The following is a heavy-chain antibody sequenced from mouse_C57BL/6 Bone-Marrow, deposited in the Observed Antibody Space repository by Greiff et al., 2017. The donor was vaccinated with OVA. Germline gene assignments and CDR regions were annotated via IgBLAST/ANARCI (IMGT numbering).Heavy chain of an antibody. J-gene: IGHJ2*01. D-gene: IGHD4-1*01. V-gene: IGHV10-1*01. CDR1: GFSFNTYA. CDR2: IRSKSNNYAT. CDR3: VRHGGGTDY. Sequence: EVKVVESGGGLVQPKGSLKLSCAASGFSFNTYAMNWVRQAPGKGLEWVARIRSKSNNYATYYADSVKDRFTISRDDSESMLYLQMNNLKTEDTAMYYCVRHGGGTDYWGQGTTLTVSS.